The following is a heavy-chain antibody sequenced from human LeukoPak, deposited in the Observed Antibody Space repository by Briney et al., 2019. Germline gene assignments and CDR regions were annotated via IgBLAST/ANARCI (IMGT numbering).Heavy chain of an antibody. CDR3: ASGSSCYDP. D-gene: IGHD2-15*01. J-gene: IGHJ5*02. CDR2: IYSSGTT. V-gene: IGHV4-4*07. Sequence: PSETLSLTCTVSGGSISNYYWSWIRQPAAKGREWIGRIYSSGTTIYNHSLKSRVTMSVDTSKNQFSLKLSSVTAADTAVYFWASGSSCYDPWGQGTLVTVSS. CDR1: GGSISNYY.